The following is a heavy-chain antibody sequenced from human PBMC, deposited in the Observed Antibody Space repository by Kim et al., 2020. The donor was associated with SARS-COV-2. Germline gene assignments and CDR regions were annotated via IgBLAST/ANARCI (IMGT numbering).Heavy chain of an antibody. CDR3: ARDKRYNWSPEGWFDP. J-gene: IGHJ5*02. Sequence: ASVKVSCKASEYTFINYAINWVRQAPGQGLEWMGWINTKTGDPTYAQGLTGRFVFSLDTSVSTAYLQISSLKAEDTAVYYCARDKRYNWSPEGWFDPWGQGTLVTVSS. D-gene: IGHD1-20*01. CDR2: INTKTGDP. CDR1: EYTFINYA. V-gene: IGHV7-4-1*02.